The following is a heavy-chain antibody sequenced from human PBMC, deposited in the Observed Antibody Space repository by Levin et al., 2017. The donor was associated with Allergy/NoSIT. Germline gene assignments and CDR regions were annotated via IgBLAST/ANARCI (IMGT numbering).Heavy chain of an antibody. D-gene: IGHD6-25*01. CDR1: GFTISSNY. CDR2: IYSGGST. CDR3: ANIAPAGYDYGMDV. Sequence: GGSLRLSCAASGFTISSNYMSWVRQAPGKGLEWVSVIYSGGSTCYADSVKGRFTISRDNSKNTLYLQMNSLRAEDTAVYYCANIAPAGYDYGMDVWGQGTTVTVSS. J-gene: IGHJ6*02. V-gene: IGHV3-53*01.